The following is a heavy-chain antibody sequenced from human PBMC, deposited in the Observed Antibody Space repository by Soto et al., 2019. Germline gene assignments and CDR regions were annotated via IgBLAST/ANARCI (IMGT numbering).Heavy chain of an antibody. CDR1: GDSFRASIIYY. D-gene: IGHD2-15*01. J-gene: IGHJ4*02. CDR3: ARVGVTDIVVVVAAPGPFDY. CDR2: IYYSGST. V-gene: IGHV4-39*01. Sequence: SETLSLTCSGSGDSFRASIIYYWGWIRQPPGKGLEWIASIYYSGSTYYNPSLKSRVTISVDTSKNQFSLKLSSVTAADTAVYYCARVGVTDIVVVVAAPGPFDYWGQATLVTVSS.